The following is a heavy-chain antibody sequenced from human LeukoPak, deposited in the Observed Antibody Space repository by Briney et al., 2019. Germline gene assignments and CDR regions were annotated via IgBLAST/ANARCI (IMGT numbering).Heavy chain of an antibody. CDR1: GDSMSGYY. Sequence: SETLSLTCSVSGDSMSGYYWSWVRQPPGKGLEWIGYMYYSGTTSYNPSLKSRVTLSTATSKNHSSLKLYSVTAADTGVYYCARHDNYPGFGRGFDPWGQGFLVTVTS. D-gene: IGHD1-14*01. CDR2: MYYSGTT. CDR3: ARHDNYPGFGRGFDP. J-gene: IGHJ5*02. V-gene: IGHV4-59*08.